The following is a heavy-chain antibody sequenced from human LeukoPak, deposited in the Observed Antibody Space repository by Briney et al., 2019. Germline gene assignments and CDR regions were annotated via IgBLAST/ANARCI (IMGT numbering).Heavy chain of an antibody. V-gene: IGHV1-18*01. Sequence: ASVKVSCKASGYTFTSYGISWVRQAPGQGLEWMGWISAYNGNTNYAQKLQGRVTMTTDTSTSTAYMELRSLRSDDTAVYYCPRDFWRYYDFWSGYWSHWGQGTLVTVSS. D-gene: IGHD3-3*01. J-gene: IGHJ4*02. CDR3: PRDFWRYYDFWSGYWSH. CDR2: ISAYNGNT. CDR1: GYTFTSYG.